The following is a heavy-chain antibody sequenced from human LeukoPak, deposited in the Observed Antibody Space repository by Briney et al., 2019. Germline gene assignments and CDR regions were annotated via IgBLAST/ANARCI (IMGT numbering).Heavy chain of an antibody. V-gene: IGHV4-34*01. Sequence: SETLSLTCAVYGGSFSGYYWSWIRQPPGKGLEWIGEINHSGSTNYNPSLKSRVTISVDTSKNQFSLKLSSVTAADTAVYYCARDSPTRNYYYDSSGPDAFDIWGQGTMVTVSS. J-gene: IGHJ3*02. CDR3: ARDSPTRNYYYDSSGPDAFDI. D-gene: IGHD3-22*01. CDR1: GGSFSGYY. CDR2: INHSGST.